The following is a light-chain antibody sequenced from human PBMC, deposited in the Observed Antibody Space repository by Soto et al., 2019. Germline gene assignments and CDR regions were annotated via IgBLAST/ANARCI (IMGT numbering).Light chain of an antibody. CDR2: AAS. CDR3: KQSYSLPWM. V-gene: IGKV1-39*01. J-gene: IGKJ1*01. Sequence: DIQMTQSPSSMSASVGDSVTLTWLASHDIGTFLNWYQQRPGEAPKLLIFAASSLQSGVPSRFSGSGSGTDFTLTITGLQPEDFATYSCKQSYSLPWMFGQGTKVDIK. CDR1: HDIGTF.